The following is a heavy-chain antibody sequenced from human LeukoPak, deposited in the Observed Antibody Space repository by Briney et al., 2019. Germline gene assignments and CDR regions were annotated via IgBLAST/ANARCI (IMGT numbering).Heavy chain of an antibody. J-gene: IGHJ4*02. V-gene: IGHV3-30*03. CDR2: ISYDGSNK. D-gene: IGHD2-15*01. Sequence: GGSLRLSCAASGFTFSSYGMHWVRQAPGKGLEWVAVISYDGSNKYYADSVKGRFTISRGNSKNTLYLQMNSLRAEDTAVYYCATWVVVVAANYWGQGTLVTVSS. CDR3: ATWVVVVAANY. CDR1: GFTFSSYG.